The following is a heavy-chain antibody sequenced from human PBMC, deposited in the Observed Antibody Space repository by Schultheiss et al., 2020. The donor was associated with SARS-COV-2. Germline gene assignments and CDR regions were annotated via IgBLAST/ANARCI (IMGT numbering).Heavy chain of an antibody. V-gene: IGHV5-51*01. D-gene: IGHD1-14*01. CDR1: GYSFISHW. J-gene: IGHJ4*02. CDR3: ARLTYHTGDY. Sequence: GGSLRLSCKGSGYSFISHWIGWVRQMPGKGLEWMGNINPGDSDTRYSPSFQGQVTISADKSIYTAYLQWSSLKASDTAMYYCARLTYHTGDYWGQGTLVTVSS. CDR2: INPGDSDT.